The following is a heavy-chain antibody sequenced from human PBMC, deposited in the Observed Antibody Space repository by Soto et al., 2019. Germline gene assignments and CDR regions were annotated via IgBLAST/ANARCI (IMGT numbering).Heavy chain of an antibody. D-gene: IGHD3-10*01. J-gene: IGHJ6*03. CDR2: ISYDGSNK. CDR1: GFTFSSYG. Sequence: GGSLRLSCAASGFTFSSYGRHWVRQAPGKGLEWVAVISYDGSNKYYADSVKGRFTISRDNSKNTLYLQMNSLRAEDTAVYYCAKELLWFGELIYYYYMDVWGKGTTVTVSS. V-gene: IGHV3-30*18. CDR3: AKELLWFGELIYYYYMDV.